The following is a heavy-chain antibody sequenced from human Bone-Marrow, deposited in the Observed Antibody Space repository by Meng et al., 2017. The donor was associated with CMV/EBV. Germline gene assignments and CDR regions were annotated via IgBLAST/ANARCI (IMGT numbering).Heavy chain of an antibody. D-gene: IGHD6-13*01. CDR1: GGTFSSYT. Sequence: SVKVSCKASGGTFSSYTISWVRQAPGQGLEWMGRIIPILGIANYAQKFQGRVTITADKSTSTAYMELSSLRSEDTAVYYCARAAAAAGTIYYYGMDVWGQGTTVTVSS. J-gene: IGHJ6*02. V-gene: IGHV1-69*02. CDR2: IIPILGIA. CDR3: ARAAAAAGTIYYYGMDV.